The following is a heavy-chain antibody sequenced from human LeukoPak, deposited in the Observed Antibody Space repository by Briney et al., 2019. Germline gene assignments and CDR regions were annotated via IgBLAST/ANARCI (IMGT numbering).Heavy chain of an antibody. V-gene: IGHV4-4*09. J-gene: IGHJ4*02. D-gene: IGHD6-19*01. CDR1: GAPISRFY. CDR3: VQTTGWPGFDY. Sequence: SSETLSLTCTTSGAPISRFYWSWVRQPPGKGLEWIGNIYNGVPTFFNPSLESRVTLSVDTSKTQFSLQLASVTAADTAVYYCVQTTGWPGFDYWGQGILVTVSS. CDR2: IYNGVPT.